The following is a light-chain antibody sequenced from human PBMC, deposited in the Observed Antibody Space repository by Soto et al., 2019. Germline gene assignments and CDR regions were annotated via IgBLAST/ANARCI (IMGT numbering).Light chain of an antibody. V-gene: IGKV1-39*01. J-gene: IGKJ2*01. Sequence: DIQMTQSPSSLSASVGDRVTITCRASQSINSYLDWYQQNPVKAPKLLIYAASSLQSGVTSRFSGSGSGTYFTLTISSLQPEDFATYYCQQSYSTPYTFGQGTKLEIK. CDR1: QSINSY. CDR2: AAS. CDR3: QQSYSTPYT.